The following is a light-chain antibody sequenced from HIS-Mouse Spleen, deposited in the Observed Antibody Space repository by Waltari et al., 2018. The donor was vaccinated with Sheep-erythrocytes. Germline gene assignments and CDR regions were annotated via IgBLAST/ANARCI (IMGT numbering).Light chain of an antibody. CDR1: SSDVGRYNL. CDR2: EGS. J-gene: IGLJ2*01. Sequence: QSALTQPASVSGSPGQSITIPCTGTSSDVGRYNLLSWYQHHPGKAPKLMIYEGSKRPSGVSNRFSGSKSGNTASLTISGLQAEDEADYYCCSYAGSSTFHVVFGGGTKLTVL. CDR3: CSYAGSSTFHVV. V-gene: IGLV2-23*03.